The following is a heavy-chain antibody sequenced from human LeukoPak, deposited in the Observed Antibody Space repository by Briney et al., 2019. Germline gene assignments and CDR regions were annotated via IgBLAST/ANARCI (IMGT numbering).Heavy chain of an antibody. Sequence: ASVKVSCKASGGTFSSYAISWVRQAPGQGLEWMGRIIPILGIANYAQKFQGRVTITADKSTSTAYMELSSLRSEDTAVYYCARVGGTFLAFDYWGQGTLVTVSS. V-gene: IGHV1-69*04. CDR2: IIPILGIA. CDR3: ARVGGTFLAFDY. J-gene: IGHJ4*02. D-gene: IGHD4-23*01. CDR1: GGTFSSYA.